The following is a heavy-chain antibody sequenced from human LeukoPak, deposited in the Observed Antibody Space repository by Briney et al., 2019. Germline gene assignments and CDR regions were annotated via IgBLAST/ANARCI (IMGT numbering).Heavy chain of an antibody. CDR3: ARDGVVGASAEAFDI. CDR2: ISDDDDNT. J-gene: IGHJ3*02. D-gene: IGHD1-26*01. Sequence: GASVKVSCKASGYTFASYGISWVRQAPGQALEWMGWISDDDDNTIYAQNLQGRVTVTTDTSTSTAYMELRSLRSDHTAVYYCARDGVVGASAEAFDIWGQGTMVTVSS. V-gene: IGHV1-18*01. CDR1: GYTFASYG.